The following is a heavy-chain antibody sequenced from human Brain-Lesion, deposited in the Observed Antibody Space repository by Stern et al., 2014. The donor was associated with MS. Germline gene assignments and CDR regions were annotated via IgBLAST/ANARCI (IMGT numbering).Heavy chain of an antibody. J-gene: IGHJ4*02. V-gene: IGHV1-24*01. CDR3: ATLSPGAGGNYYRHFDY. D-gene: IGHD1-26*01. CDR1: GYTLTELS. CDR2: FDPEEGET. Sequence: VQLGESGAEVKKPGASVKVSCKVSGYTLTELSMHWVRQAPRKGLEWMGGFDPEEGETIYAQKFQGRVTMTEDPSTDTAYMELSSLRSEDTAVYYCATLSPGAGGNYYRHFDYWGQGTLVTVSS.